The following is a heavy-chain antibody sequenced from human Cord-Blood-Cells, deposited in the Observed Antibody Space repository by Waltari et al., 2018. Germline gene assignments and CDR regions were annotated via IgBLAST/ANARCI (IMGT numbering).Heavy chain of an antibody. CDR3: ARAFSSIAARYFDY. D-gene: IGHD6-6*01. V-gene: IGHV4-61*09. CDR1: GGSISSGSYY. J-gene: IGHJ4*02. Sequence: QAQLQESGPGLVKPSQTLSLPCTVPGGSISSGSYYWSGIHRPAGKGLEWIGYIYTSGSTNYNPSLKSRVTISVDTSKNQFSLKLSSVTAADTAVYYCARAFSSIAARYFDYWGQGTLDTVSS. CDR2: IYTSGST.